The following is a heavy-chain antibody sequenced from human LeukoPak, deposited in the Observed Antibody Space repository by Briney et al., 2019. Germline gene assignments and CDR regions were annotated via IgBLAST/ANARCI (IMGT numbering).Heavy chain of an antibody. J-gene: IGHJ4*02. CDR1: GFTFSSYS. D-gene: IGHD4-17*01. CDR2: ISSSSSYI. CDR3: AKDIDYGDYVVS. V-gene: IGHV3-21*04. Sequence: PGGSLRLSCAASGFTFSSYSMNWVRQAPGKGLEWVSSISSSSSYIYYADSVKGRFTISRDNSKNTLYLQMNSLRSEDTAVYYCAKDIDYGDYVVSWGQGTLVTVSS.